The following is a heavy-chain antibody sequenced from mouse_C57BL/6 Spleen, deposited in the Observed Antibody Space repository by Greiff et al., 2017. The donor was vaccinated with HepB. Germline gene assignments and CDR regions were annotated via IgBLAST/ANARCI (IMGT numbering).Heavy chain of an antibody. CDR3: AREDGKTMRRRYYAMDY. V-gene: IGHV1-18*01. D-gene: IGHD1-1*02. Sequence: EVKLVESGPELVKPGASVKIPCKASGYTFTDYNMDWVKQSHGKSLEWIGDINPNNGGTIYNQKFKGKATLTVDKSSSTAYMELRSLTSEDTAVYYCAREDGKTMRRRYYAMDYWGQGTSVTVSS. CDR2: INPNNGGT. CDR1: GYTFTDYN. J-gene: IGHJ4*01.